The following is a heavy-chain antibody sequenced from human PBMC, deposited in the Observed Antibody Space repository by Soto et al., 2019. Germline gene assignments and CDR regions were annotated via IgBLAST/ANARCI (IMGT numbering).Heavy chain of an antibody. Sequence: QVQLVQSGAEVKKPGSSVKVSCKASGGTFSTYAISWVRQAPGQGLEWMGGIIPIFGTAKYARKFQGRVTITADESTSTAYMELSSLRSEDTAVYYCAREIFGVIISGGRDAFDIWGQGTMVTVSS. D-gene: IGHD3-3*01. CDR1: GGTFSTYA. J-gene: IGHJ3*02. V-gene: IGHV1-69*01. CDR2: IIPIFGTA. CDR3: AREIFGVIISGGRDAFDI.